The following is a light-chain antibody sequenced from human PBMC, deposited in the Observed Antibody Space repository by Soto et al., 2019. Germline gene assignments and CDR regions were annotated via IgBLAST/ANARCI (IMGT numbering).Light chain of an antibody. J-gene: IGKJ1*01. CDR1: QSVSTSY. V-gene: IGKV3-20*01. CDR3: QRYGGPSWT. Sequence: EIVLTQSPGTLSLSPGERATLSCRASQSVSTSYLAWYQQKPGQAPRLLIYGASTRATGIPDRFSGSGSATDFTLTISRLEPDDFAVYYCQRYGGPSWTFGQGTRVEIK. CDR2: GAS.